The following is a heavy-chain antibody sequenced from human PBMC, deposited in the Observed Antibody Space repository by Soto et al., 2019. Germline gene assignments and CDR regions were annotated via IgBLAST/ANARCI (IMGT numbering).Heavy chain of an antibody. D-gene: IGHD3-16*01. J-gene: IGHJ6*02. CDR3: AKGDGFMLAV. CDR2: TKTGGTT. CDR1: GFTVNSNY. V-gene: IGHV3-53*02. Sequence: EVQVLATGGGLIQPGGSLRLSCAASGFTVNSNYMSWVRQAPGEGLQWVAITKTGGTTYYAVSVQGRFTVPRDNSKNTLYLQMNSLRAEDTAVYYCAKGDGFMLAVWGQGTTVSVSS.